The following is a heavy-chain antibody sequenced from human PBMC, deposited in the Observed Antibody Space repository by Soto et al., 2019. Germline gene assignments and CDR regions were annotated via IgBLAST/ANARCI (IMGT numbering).Heavy chain of an antibody. CDR3: AKELLTYYYGSGSLS. V-gene: IGHV3-30*18. Sequence: PGGSLSLSCAASGFTFSSYGMHWVRQAPGKGLEWVAVISYDGSNKYYADSVKGRFTISRDNSKNTLYLQMNSLRAEDTAVYYCAKELLTYYYGSGSLSWGQGTLVTVSS. CDR2: ISYDGSNK. D-gene: IGHD3-10*01. J-gene: IGHJ5*02. CDR1: GFTFSSYG.